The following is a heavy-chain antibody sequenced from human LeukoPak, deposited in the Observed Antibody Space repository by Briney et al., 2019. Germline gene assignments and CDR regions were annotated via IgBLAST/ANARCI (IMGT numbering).Heavy chain of an antibody. Sequence: GASVKVSCQALGYTFTDHYSHWLRQGPGQGIEWMGWIHPGRGDTNIAQKFQGRVSLTRDMSISTAYMELSRLTSDDTAVYYCARDHNWGPDYWGQGTLVSVSS. CDR3: ARDHNWGPDY. CDR2: IHPGRGDT. D-gene: IGHD7-27*01. CDR1: GYTFTDHY. V-gene: IGHV1-2*02. J-gene: IGHJ4*02.